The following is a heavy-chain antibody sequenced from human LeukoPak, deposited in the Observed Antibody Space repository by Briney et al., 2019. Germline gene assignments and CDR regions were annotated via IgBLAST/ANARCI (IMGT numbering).Heavy chain of an antibody. V-gene: IGHV3-35*02. Sequence: GGSLRLSCAASGFTFSNSDMNWVHQAPGKGLEWVSGISWNGSRTHFADSVKGQFIISRDNSRNTLYLQTNSLRAEDTAVYYCVRNFKFGVGIDCTSCLGPNTAEYFQHWGQGTLVTVSS. CDR1: GFTFSNSD. J-gene: IGHJ1*01. CDR2: ISWNGSRT. CDR3: VRNFKFGVGIDCTSCLGPNTAEYFQH. D-gene: IGHD2-2*01.